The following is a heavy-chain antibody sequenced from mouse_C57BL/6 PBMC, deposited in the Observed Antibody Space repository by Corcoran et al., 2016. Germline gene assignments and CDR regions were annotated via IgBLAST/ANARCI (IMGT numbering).Heavy chain of an antibody. CDR2: INTYSGVP. Sequence: QIQLVQSGPELKKPGETVKISCKASGYTFTTYGMSWVKQAPGKGLKWMGWINTYSGVPTDADDFKGRFAFSLDNSASTAYLQINNLKNEDTATYFCARSWEGFAYWGQGTLVTVSA. V-gene: IGHV9-3*01. CDR3: ARSWEGFAY. CDR1: GYTFTTYG. D-gene: IGHD4-1*01. J-gene: IGHJ3*01.